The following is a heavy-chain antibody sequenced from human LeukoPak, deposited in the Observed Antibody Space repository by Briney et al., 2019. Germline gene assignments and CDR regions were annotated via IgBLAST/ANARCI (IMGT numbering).Heavy chain of an antibody. Sequence: GGSLRLSCAASGFTFDDHGMSWVRQAPGKGLEWVSGIKWDGGRTGYADSVKGRFTISRDNAKNSVYLQMNSLRAEDTALYYCAKDLSPLLSSGGSSLDYWGQGTLVTVSS. CDR2: IKWDGGRT. CDR1: GFTFDDHG. J-gene: IGHJ4*02. V-gene: IGHV3-20*04. D-gene: IGHD2-15*01. CDR3: AKDLSPLLSSGGSSLDY.